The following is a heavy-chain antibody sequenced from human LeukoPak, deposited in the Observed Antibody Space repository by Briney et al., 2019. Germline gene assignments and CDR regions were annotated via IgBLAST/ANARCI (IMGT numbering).Heavy chain of an antibody. CDR2: ISGSGGST. CDR3: AKEGGNYDFWSGPYYYYYYYYMDV. D-gene: IGHD3-3*01. J-gene: IGHJ6*03. CDR1: GFTFSSYA. Sequence: GGSLRLSCAASGFTFSSYAMNWVRQAPGKGLEWVSAISGSGGSTYYADSVKGRFTISRDNSKNTLYLQMNSLRAEDTAVYYCAKEGGNYDFWSGPYYYYYYYYMDVWGKGTTVTVSS. V-gene: IGHV3-23*01.